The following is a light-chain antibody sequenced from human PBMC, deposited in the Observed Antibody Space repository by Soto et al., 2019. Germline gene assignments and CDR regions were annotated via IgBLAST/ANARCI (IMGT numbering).Light chain of an antibody. Sequence: EIVLTQSPATLSSFPGDRVTLSCRASQYINTRLAWYQHRPGQAPRLLIYQTSLRAAGIPARFSASGSGTDFTLTISDVQPEDFDLHYCHQSQSWPRTFGQGTNVDIK. J-gene: IGKJ1*01. CDR3: HQSQSWPRT. CDR2: QTS. V-gene: IGKV3-11*01. CDR1: QYINTR.